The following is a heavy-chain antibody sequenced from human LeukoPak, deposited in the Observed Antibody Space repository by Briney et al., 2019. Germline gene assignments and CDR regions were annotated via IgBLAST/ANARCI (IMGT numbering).Heavy chain of an antibody. D-gene: IGHD6-13*01. CDR3: ARFIAAAGTGDY. J-gene: IGHJ4*02. CDR2: IYYSGST. CDR1: GGSISSYY. Sequence: PSETLSFTCTVSGGSISSYYWSWIRQPPGKGLEWIGYIYYSGSTNYNPSLKSRVTISVDTSKNQFSLKLSSVTAADTAVYYCARFIAAAGTGDYWGQGTLVTVSS. V-gene: IGHV4-59*01.